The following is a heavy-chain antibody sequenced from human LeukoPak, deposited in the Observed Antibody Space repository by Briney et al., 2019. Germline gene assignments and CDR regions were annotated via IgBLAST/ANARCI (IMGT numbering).Heavy chain of an antibody. Sequence: PGGSLRLSCVASGFTISSDAMTWVRQAPGKGLEWVSASSGPNTVYADSVRGRFTISRDDSKNTLYLQMNSLRDEDTAVYYCAKRRRRNKGPFDSWGQGTLVTVS. V-gene: IGHV3-23*01. J-gene: IGHJ5*01. CDR2: SSGPNT. CDR1: GFTISSDA. CDR3: AKRRRRNKGPFDS.